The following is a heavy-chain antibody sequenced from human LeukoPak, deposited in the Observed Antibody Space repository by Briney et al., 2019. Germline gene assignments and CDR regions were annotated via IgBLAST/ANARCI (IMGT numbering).Heavy chain of an antibody. V-gene: IGHV3-15*01. Sequence: GGSLRLSCTASGFTFGDYAMTWVRQAPGKGLECVGRIKSKTDGGTTDYAAPVKGRFTISRDDSKNTLYLQMNSLKTEDTAVYFCTTSPYFDYWGQGTLVTVSS. CDR3: TTSPYFDY. CDR2: IKSKTDGGTT. J-gene: IGHJ4*02. CDR1: GFTFGDYA. D-gene: IGHD3-16*01.